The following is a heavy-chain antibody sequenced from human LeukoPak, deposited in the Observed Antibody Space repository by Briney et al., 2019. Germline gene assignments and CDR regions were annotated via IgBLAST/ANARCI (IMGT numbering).Heavy chain of an antibody. D-gene: IGHD2-2*01. J-gene: IGHJ2*01. CDR2: ISSSSSYI. V-gene: IGHV3-21*01. Sequence: GGSLRLSCAASGFTFSSYSTNWVRQAPGKGLEWVSSISSSSSYIYYADSVKGRFTISRDNAKNSLYLQMNSLRAEDTAVYYCAREHCSSTSCYSYWYFDLWGRGTLVTVSS. CDR3: AREHCSSTSCYSYWYFDL. CDR1: GFTFSSYS.